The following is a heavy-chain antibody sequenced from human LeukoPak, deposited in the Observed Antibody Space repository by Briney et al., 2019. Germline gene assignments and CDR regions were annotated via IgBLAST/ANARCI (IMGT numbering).Heavy chain of an antibody. Sequence: PGGSLRLSCAASGFTFSSYAMSWVRQAPGKGLEWVSTIIGSGGSTYYADSVKGRFTISRDNSKNTLYLQMNSLRAGDTAVYYCAKLIPLVDCSSTSCYGFDYWGQGTLVTASS. D-gene: IGHD2-2*01. J-gene: IGHJ4*02. CDR3: AKLIPLVDCSSTSCYGFDY. CDR2: IIGSGGST. V-gene: IGHV3-23*01. CDR1: GFTFSSYA.